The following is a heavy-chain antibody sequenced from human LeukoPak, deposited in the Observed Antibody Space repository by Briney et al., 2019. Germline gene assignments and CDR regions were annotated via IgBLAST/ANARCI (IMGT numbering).Heavy chain of an antibody. CDR1: GDSMTRGGYY. D-gene: IGHD4-11*01. CDR3: ARAVDYRNYFDY. V-gene: IGHV4-31*03. J-gene: IGHJ4*02. CDR2: IYHSGTT. Sequence: TLSLTCTVSGDSMTRGGYYWSWVRQHPGKGLEWVGFIYHSGTTFYNPSLESRATISVDTSQNQFSLKLTSVTAADTAVYYCARAVDYRNYFDYWGQGTLVTVSS.